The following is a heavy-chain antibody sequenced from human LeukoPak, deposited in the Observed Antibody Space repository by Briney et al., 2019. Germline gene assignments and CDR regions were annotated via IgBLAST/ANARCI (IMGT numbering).Heavy chain of an antibody. CDR3: AKDKYNFWSGSNYYYMDV. CDR1: GFTFSSYV. Sequence: GGSLRLSCAASGFTFSSYVMTWVRQAPGKGLEWVSAISGSGGSTYYANSVKGRFTISRDNSKNTLYLQMNSLRAEDTAVYYCAKDKYNFWSGSNYYYMDVWGKGTTVTVSS. D-gene: IGHD3-3*01. V-gene: IGHV3-23*01. CDR2: ISGSGGST. J-gene: IGHJ6*03.